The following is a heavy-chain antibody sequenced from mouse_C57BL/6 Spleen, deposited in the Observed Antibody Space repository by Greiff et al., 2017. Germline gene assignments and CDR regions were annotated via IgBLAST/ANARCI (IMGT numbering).Heavy chain of an antibody. D-gene: IGHD6-5*01. CDR3: ASPYLYYFDY. V-gene: IGHV5-17*01. Sequence: EVQLVESGGGLVKPGGSLKLSCAASGFTFSDYGMHWVRQAPEKGLEWVAYISSGSSTIYYADTVKGRFTISRDNAKNTLFLQLTSLRSEDTAMYYCASPYLYYFDYWGQGTTLTVSS. CDR2: ISSGSSTI. J-gene: IGHJ2*01. CDR1: GFTFSDYG.